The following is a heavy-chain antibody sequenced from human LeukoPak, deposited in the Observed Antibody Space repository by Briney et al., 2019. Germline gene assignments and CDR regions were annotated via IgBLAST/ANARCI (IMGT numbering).Heavy chain of an antibody. J-gene: IGHJ4*02. CDR3: AKDLTTVTTQGDY. CDR1: GFTFSSYG. CDR2: ILYDGSNK. V-gene: IGHV3-30*18. Sequence: PGGSLRLSCAASGFTFSSYGMHWVRQAPGKGLEWVAFILYDGSNKYYADSVKGRFTISRDNSKNTLYLQMNSLRAEDTAVYYCAKDLTTVTTQGDYWGQGTLVTVSS. D-gene: IGHD4-11*01.